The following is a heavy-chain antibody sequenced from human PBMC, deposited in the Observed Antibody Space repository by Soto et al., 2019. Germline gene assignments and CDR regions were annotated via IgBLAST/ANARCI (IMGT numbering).Heavy chain of an antibody. V-gene: IGHV4-59*08. CDR2: IYYSGRT. J-gene: IGHJ4*02. D-gene: IGHD5-12*01. CDR1: GGSISSYY. Sequence: QVQLQESGPGLVKPSETLSLTCTVSGGSISSYYWSWIRQPPGKGLEWIGYIYYSGRTNYNPSLKSRVTISVDTSKNQFSLKLSSVTAADTAVYYCARLSGYDWQFDYWGQGTLVTVSS. CDR3: ARLSGYDWQFDY.